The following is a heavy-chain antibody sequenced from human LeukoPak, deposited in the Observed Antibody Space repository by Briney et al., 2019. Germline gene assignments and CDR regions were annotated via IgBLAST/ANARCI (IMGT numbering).Heavy chain of an antibody. Sequence: GGSLRLSCAASGFTFSSYSTNWVRQAPGKGLEWVSVIYSGGSTYYADSVKGRFTISRDNSKNTLYLQMNSLRAEDTAVYYCARYSGSYYYFDYWGQGTLVTVSS. J-gene: IGHJ4*02. CDR2: IYSGGST. D-gene: IGHD1-26*01. CDR3: ARYSGSYYYFDY. V-gene: IGHV3-53*01. CDR1: GFTFSSYS.